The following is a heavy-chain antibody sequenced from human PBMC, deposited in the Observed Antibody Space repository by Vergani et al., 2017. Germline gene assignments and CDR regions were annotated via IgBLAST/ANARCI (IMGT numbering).Heavy chain of an antibody. CDR2: IHPADSDS. CDR1: GYSFTNYW. CDR3: ARLYGRDSSGSKYFDY. D-gene: IGHD3-22*01. Sequence: EVQLVQSGAEVKKSGESLNISCEISGYSFTNYWIGLVRQMPGKVLEWMGIIHPADSDSRYSPSFQGQVTISVDKSISTAYLQGSSLRAADSAMYYCARLYGRDSSGSKYFDYWGQGTLVTVSS. J-gene: IGHJ4*02. V-gene: IGHV5-51*01.